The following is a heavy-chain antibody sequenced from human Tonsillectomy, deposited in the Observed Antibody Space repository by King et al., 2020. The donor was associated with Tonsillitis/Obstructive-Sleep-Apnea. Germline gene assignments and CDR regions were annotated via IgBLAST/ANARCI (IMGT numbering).Heavy chain of an antibody. CDR1: GVSISSYY. Sequence: QLQESGPGLGKPSETLSLTCTVSGVSISSYYLSWILQPPGQGLECMGYIYYSGRTKYNPSLKRRVTKSVDTSKNQFSLKLSSVTAADTAVYYCARVFPEDYFDYWGQGTLVTVSS. CDR2: IYYSGRT. J-gene: IGHJ4*02. CDR3: ARVFPEDYFDY. D-gene: IGHD2-21*01. V-gene: IGHV4-59*01.